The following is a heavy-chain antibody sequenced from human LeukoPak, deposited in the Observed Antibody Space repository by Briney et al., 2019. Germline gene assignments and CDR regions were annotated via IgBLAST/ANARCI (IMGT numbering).Heavy chain of an antibody. D-gene: IGHD6-19*01. CDR3: ASSMAGSGFYFDY. CDR1: GYSFTSYW. CDR2: IYPGDSDT. J-gene: IGHJ4*02. Sequence: LGESLQISCKGSGYSFTSYWIGWVRQMPGKGLEWMGIIYPGDSDTRYSPSFQGQVTISADKSISTAYLQWSSLKASDTAMYYCASSMAGSGFYFDYWGQGTLVTVSS. V-gene: IGHV5-51*01.